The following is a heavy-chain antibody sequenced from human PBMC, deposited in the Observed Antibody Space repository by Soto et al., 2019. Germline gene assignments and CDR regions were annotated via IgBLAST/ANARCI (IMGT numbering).Heavy chain of an antibody. CDR3: ARVGDSTAFDL. Sequence: PSETLSLTCTVSGGSISSGDYYWSWIRQPPGKGLEWIGYIYYSGSTYYNPSLKSRVTISVDTSKNQFSLKLSSVTAADTAVYYCARVGDSTAFDLWGRGTLVTVSS. D-gene: IGHD4-17*01. J-gene: IGHJ2*01. V-gene: IGHV4-30-4*01. CDR2: IYYSGST. CDR1: GGSISSGDYY.